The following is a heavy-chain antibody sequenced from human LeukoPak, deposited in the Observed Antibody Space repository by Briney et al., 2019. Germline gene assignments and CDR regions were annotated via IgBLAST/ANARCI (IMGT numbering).Heavy chain of an antibody. V-gene: IGHV4-61*02. J-gene: IGHJ3*02. Sequence: SETLSLTCTVSGGSLNSGSYYWSWIRQPAGKGLEWIGRIYTSGSTNYNPSLKSRVTISVDTSKNQFSLKLSSVTAADTAVCYCARSVDCSSTSCYTSYDDAFDIWGQGTMVTVSS. CDR1: GGSLNSGSYY. CDR3: ARSVDCSSTSCYTSYDDAFDI. CDR2: IYTSGST. D-gene: IGHD2-2*02.